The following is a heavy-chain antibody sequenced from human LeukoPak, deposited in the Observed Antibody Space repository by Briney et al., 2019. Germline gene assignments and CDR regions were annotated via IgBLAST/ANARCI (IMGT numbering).Heavy chain of an antibody. CDR2: IWFDDTNK. V-gene: IGHV3-33*01. CDR3: ARVRLDRSERNLDAFEN. D-gene: IGHD1-14*01. Sequence: GGSLRLSCAASGXTFNNYGMHWVRQAPGKGLEWLAFIWFDDTNKFYAASVKGRFTISRDNSKNTVYLQMNSLRAEDTAVYFCARVRLDRSERNLDAFENWGQGTLVTVSS. CDR1: GXTFNNYG. J-gene: IGHJ3*02.